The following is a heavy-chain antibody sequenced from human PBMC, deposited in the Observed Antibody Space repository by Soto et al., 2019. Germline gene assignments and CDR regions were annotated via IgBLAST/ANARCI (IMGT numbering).Heavy chain of an antibody. J-gene: IGHJ4*02. CDR2: ISYDGSNK. V-gene: IGHV3-30-3*01. Sequence: QVQMVESGEGVVQPGRSLRLSCAASGFTFSSYAMHWVRQAPGKGLEWVAVISYDGSNKYYADSVKGRFTISRDNSKNTLYLQMNSLRAEDTAVYYCARGPIDCSGGSCRYYFDYWGQGTLVTVSS. D-gene: IGHD2-15*01. CDR1: GFTFSSYA. CDR3: ARGPIDCSGGSCRYYFDY.